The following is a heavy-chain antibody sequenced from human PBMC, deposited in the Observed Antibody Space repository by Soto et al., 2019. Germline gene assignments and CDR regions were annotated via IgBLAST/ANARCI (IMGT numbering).Heavy chain of an antibody. D-gene: IGHD3-10*01. J-gene: IGHJ4*02. CDR1: GFTFSNAW. CDR2: IKSKTDGGTT. CDR3: TTDFGVYGSGSYYNIDY. Sequence: GGSLRLSCAASGFTFSNAWMSWVRQAPGKGLEWVGRIKSKTDGGTTDYAAPVKGRFTISRDDSKNTLYLQMNSLKTEDTAVYYCTTDFGVYGSGSYYNIDYWGQGTLVTVSS. V-gene: IGHV3-15*01.